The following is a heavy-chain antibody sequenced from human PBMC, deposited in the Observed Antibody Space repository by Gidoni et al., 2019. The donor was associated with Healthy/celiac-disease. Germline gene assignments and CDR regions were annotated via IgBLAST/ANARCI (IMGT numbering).Heavy chain of an antibody. V-gene: IGHV3-23*04. CDR3: AKVSSSSGGSIAFDY. D-gene: IGHD6-6*01. CDR2: ISGSGGST. Sequence: EVQLVESGGGLVQPGGSLRLPCAASGFPFSSYAMSWVRQAPGKGLEWVSAISGSGGSTYYADSVKGRFTISRDNSKNTLYLQMNSLRAEDTAVYYCAKVSSSSGGSIAFDYWGQGTLVTVSS. J-gene: IGHJ4*02. CDR1: GFPFSSYA.